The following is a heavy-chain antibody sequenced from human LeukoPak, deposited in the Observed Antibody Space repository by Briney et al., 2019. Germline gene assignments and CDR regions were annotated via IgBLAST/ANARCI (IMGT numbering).Heavy chain of an antibody. CDR3: AKDPVVYHGGSGWHYFDY. D-gene: IGHD6-19*01. Sequence: GGSLRLSCAASRFTFSSYAMSWVRQAPGRGLEWVSTIGGNSDRTYYADSVKGRFTISRDNSKNTLFLQMDSPTAEDTAVYYCAKDPVVYHGGSGWHYFDYWGQGTLVTVSS. CDR2: IGGNSDRT. J-gene: IGHJ4*02. CDR1: RFTFSSYA. V-gene: IGHV3-23*01.